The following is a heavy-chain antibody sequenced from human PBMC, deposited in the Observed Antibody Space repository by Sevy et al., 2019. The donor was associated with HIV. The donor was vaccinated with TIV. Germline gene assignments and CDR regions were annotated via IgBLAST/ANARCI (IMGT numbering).Heavy chain of an antibody. D-gene: IGHD2-15*01. CDR3: AKGSCSGGSCYSNWFDP. V-gene: IGHV3-23*01. J-gene: IGHJ5*02. Sequence: GGSLRLSCAASGFTFSSYAMSWVRQAPGKGLEWVSAISGSGGSTYYADSVKGRFTISRDNSKNTLYLQMNSLRAEDMAVYYCAKGSCSGGSCYSNWFDPWGQGTLVTVSS. CDR2: ISGSGGST. CDR1: GFTFSSYA.